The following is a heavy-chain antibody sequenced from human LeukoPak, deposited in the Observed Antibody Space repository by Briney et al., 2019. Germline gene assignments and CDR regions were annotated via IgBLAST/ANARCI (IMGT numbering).Heavy chain of an antibody. CDR1: GFSFSDYA. Sequence: GGSLRLSCAASGFSFSDYAIYWVRQTPGKGLEWVAFIRYDGSNKYYADSVKGRFTISRDNSKNTLYLQMNSLRAEDTAVYYCAKGVRYSSGWLDYWGQGTLVTVSS. CDR2: IRYDGSNK. J-gene: IGHJ4*02. CDR3: AKGVRYSSGWLDY. V-gene: IGHV3-30*02. D-gene: IGHD6-19*01.